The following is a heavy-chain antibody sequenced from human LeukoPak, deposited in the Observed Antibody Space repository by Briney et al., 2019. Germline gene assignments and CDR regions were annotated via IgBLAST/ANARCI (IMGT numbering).Heavy chain of an antibody. CDR1: GFTVSSNY. V-gene: IGHV3-66*01. J-gene: IGHJ4*02. CDR2: LYSGGTT. D-gene: IGHD4-17*01. CDR3: ARAPTVTTNFDC. Sequence: PGGSLRLSCVASGFTVSSNYMSWVRQAPGKGLEWISILYSGGTTYYADSVKGRFTISRDNSKNTLYLQMNSLRAEDTAVYYCARAPTVTTNFDCWGQGTLVTVAS.